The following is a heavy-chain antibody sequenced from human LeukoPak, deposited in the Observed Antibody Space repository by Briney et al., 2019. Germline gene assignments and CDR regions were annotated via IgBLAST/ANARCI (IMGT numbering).Heavy chain of an antibody. J-gene: IGHJ4*02. CDR3: ARTYGSGSLDY. V-gene: IGHV3-48*01. CDR2: ISGRGEAI. D-gene: IGHD2-15*01. Sequence: AGGSLRLSCAASGFTFSSYAMTWVRQAPGKGLEWISYISGRGEAIFYADSVQGRFTISRDNAKNSVYLQMNGLTAEDTAAYYCARTYGSGSLDYGGQGTLVTVSS. CDR1: GFTFSSYA.